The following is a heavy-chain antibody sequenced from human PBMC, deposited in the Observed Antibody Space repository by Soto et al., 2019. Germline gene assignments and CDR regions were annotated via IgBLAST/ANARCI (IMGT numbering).Heavy chain of an antibody. V-gene: IGHV3-9*01. CDR1: GCTFDEYA. D-gene: IGHD6-19*01. CDR3: TKVAQHSSGQSDYFQL. Sequence: EVQLVESGGGLVQPGRSLRLSCVGSGCTFDEYAMHWVRQAPGKGLEWVSSITWNGVNIGYADSVKGRFIISRDNAKNSLYLKMNSLRTEDTALYYCTKVAQHSSGQSDYFQLWGQGPLVTVSS. CDR2: ITWNGVNI. J-gene: IGHJ1*01.